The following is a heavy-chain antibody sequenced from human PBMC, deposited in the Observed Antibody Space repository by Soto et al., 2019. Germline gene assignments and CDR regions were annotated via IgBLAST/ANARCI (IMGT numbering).Heavy chain of an antibody. J-gene: IGHJ4*02. CDR3: AKSRGGYSSSWYYFDH. Sequence: GGSLRLSCAASGFTFSSYAMSWVRQAPGKGLEWVSAISGSGGSTYYADSVKGRFTISRDNSKNTLYLQMNSLRAEDTAVYYCAKSRGGYSSSWYYFDHWGQGTQVTVSS. CDR1: GFTFSSYA. CDR2: ISGSGGST. D-gene: IGHD6-13*01. V-gene: IGHV3-23*01.